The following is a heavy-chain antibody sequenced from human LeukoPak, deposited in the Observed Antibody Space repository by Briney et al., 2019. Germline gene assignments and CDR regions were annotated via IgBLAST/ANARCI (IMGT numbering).Heavy chain of an antibody. J-gene: IGHJ6*02. V-gene: IGHV3-33*06. CDR3: AKNAHYYDSSGYYQTYYYYGMDV. Sequence: GGSLRLSCAASGFIFNNFGMHWVRQAPGKGLEGVAVIWYDGSNKYYADSVKGRFTISRDNPKNTLYLQMNSLRAEDTAVYYCAKNAHYYDSSGYYQTYYYYGMDVWGQGTTVTVSS. CDR1: GFIFNNFG. CDR2: IWYDGSNK. D-gene: IGHD3-22*01.